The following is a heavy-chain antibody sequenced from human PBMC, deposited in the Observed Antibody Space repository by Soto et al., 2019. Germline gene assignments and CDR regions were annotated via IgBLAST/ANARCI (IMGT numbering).Heavy chain of an antibody. CDR2: IIPIFGTA. V-gene: IGHV1-69*13. CDR1: GGTFSSYA. Sequence: SVKVSCKASGGTFSSYAISWVRQAPGQGLEWMGGIIPIFGTANYAQKFQGRVTITADESTSTAYMELSSLRSEDTAVYYCARVRDYGGDHFDYWGQGTLVTVSS. J-gene: IGHJ4*02. CDR3: ARVRDYGGDHFDY. D-gene: IGHD4-17*01.